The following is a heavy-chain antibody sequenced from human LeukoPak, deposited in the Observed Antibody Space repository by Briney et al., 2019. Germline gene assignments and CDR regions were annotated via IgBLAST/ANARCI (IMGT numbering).Heavy chain of an antibody. CDR2: INPNSGGT. Sequence: ASVTVSCKASGYTFTGYYMHWVRQAPGQGLEWMGLINPNSGGTNYAQKFQGRVTMTRDTSISTAYMELSRLRSDDTAVYYCARAASIAARYYYYYSMDVWGQGTTVTVSS. CDR3: ARAASIAARYYYYYSMDV. J-gene: IGHJ6*02. V-gene: IGHV1-2*02. CDR1: GYTFTGYY. D-gene: IGHD6-6*01.